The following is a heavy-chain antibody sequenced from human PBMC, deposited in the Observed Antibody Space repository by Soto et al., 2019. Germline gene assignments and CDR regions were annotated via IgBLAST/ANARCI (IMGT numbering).Heavy chain of an antibody. V-gene: IGHV3-23*01. Sequence: GGSLRLSCAASGFTLSSFAMSWVRQGPGRGLEWVSAISGSGENTYYADSVKGRFTISRDSSKNTLYLHMDSLRVGDTAVYYCAKDEWGGNTAMISGYLHYWGQGSLVTVSS. CDR3: AKDEWGGNTAMISGYLHY. D-gene: IGHD5-18*01. CDR1: GFTLSSFA. J-gene: IGHJ4*02. CDR2: ISGSGENT.